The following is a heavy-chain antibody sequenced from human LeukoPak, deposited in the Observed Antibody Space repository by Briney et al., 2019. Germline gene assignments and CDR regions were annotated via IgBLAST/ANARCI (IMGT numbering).Heavy chain of an antibody. J-gene: IGHJ4*02. V-gene: IGHV1-24*01. Sequence: ASVKVSRKVSGYTLTELSMHWVRQAPGKGLEWMGGFDPEDGETIYAQKFQGRVTMTEDTSTDTAYMELSSLRSEDTAVYYCATRAAASYYDSSGYYYGFDYWGQGTLVTVSS. CDR3: ATRAAASYYDSSGYYYGFDY. CDR1: GYTLTELS. D-gene: IGHD3-22*01. CDR2: FDPEDGET.